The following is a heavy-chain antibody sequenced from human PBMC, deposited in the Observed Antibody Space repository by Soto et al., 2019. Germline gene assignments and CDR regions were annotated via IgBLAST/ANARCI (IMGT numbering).Heavy chain of an antibody. J-gene: IGHJ5*02. Sequence: GASVKVSCKASGFTFTSSAVQWVRQARGQRLEWIGWIVVGSGNTNYAQKFQERVTITRDMSTSTAYMELSSLRSEDTAVYYCAALTGINSPIYFDPWGQGTLVTVSS. V-gene: IGHV1-58*01. CDR3: AALTGINSPIYFDP. D-gene: IGHD3-10*01. CDR1: GFTFTSSA. CDR2: IVVGSGNT.